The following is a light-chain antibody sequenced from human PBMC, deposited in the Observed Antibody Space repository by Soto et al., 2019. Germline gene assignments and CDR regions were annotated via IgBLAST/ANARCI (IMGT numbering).Light chain of an antibody. CDR2: EVS. V-gene: IGLV2-8*01. Sequence: QSALTQPPSASGSPGQSVTISCTGTSSDVGGYNYVSWYQQHPGKTPKLIISEVSKRPSGVPDRFSGSKSGNTASLTVSGLQAEDEADYYCQSYDSSTVVFGGGTKLTVL. CDR1: SSDVGGYNY. CDR3: QSYDSSTVV. J-gene: IGLJ2*01.